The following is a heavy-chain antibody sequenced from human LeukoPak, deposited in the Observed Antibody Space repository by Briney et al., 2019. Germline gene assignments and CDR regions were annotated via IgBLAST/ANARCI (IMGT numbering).Heavy chain of an antibody. J-gene: IGHJ1*01. CDR1: GYTFTSYY. CDR3: ARETSTTWPARYFQH. V-gene: IGHV1-18*04. D-gene: IGHD1-14*01. CDR2: VSGYNAKT. Sequence: SVKVTCKASGYTFTSYYMHWVRQAPGQGLEWMGWVSGYNAKTSYAQKFQGRVTMTIETSTTTAYMELESLRSDDTAVYYCARETSTTWPARYFQHWGQGTLVAVSS.